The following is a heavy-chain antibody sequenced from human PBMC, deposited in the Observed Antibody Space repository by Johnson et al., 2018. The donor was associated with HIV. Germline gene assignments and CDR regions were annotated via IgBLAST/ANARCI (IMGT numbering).Heavy chain of an antibody. V-gene: IGHV3-30-3*02. Sequence: VQLVESGGGVVQPGRSLRLSCAASGFTFSSYAMHWVRQAPGKGLEWVAVISYDGSNKYYADSVKGRFTISRDSSKNTLYLQMNSLRPEDTAVYYCAKHNGLDSSWPFDAFDIWGQGTRVTVSS. CDR2: ISYDGSNK. CDR1: GFTFSSYA. D-gene: IGHD6-13*01. CDR3: AKHNGLDSSWPFDAFDI. J-gene: IGHJ3*02.